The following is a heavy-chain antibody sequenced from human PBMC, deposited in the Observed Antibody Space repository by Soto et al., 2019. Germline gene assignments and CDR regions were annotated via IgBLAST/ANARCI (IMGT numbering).Heavy chain of an antibody. CDR2: INNDGSST. V-gene: IGHV3-74*01. Sequence: EVQLVESGGGLVQPGGSLRLSCAASGFTFSSNWMHWVRQAPGKGLVWVSRINNDGSSTNYGDSVKGRFTISRDNAKNTLYLQMNSLRDKYTAVYYGATGGCTSTSCLDYWGQGTLVTVSS. D-gene: IGHD2-2*01. CDR1: GFTFSSNW. CDR3: ATGGCTSTSCLDY. J-gene: IGHJ4*02.